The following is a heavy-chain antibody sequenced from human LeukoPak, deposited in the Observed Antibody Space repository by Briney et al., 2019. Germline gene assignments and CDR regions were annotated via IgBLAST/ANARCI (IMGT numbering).Heavy chain of an antibody. V-gene: IGHV1-18*01. J-gene: IGHJ5*02. CDR1: GYTFTNYG. CDR3: ARITYDFWSGYYMPDDP. CDR2: ISIYNGNT. Sequence: ASVKVSCRASGYTFTNYGISWVRQAPGQGLEWMGWISIYNGNTDYAQKLRGRVTMTTDTSTSTAYMELRSLRSDDTAVYYCARITYDFWSGYYMPDDPWGQGTLVTVSS. D-gene: IGHD3-3*01.